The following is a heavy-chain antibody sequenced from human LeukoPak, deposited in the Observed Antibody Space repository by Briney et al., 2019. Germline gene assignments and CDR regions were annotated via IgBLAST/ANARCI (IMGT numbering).Heavy chain of an antibody. Sequence: PGGSLRLSCAASGFTFDRYTMNWLRQAPGKGLGWVSSISSSSSYIYYADSVKGRFTISRDNAKNSLFLQMNRLRAEDTAVYYCARADTLNYWGQGTLVTVSS. J-gene: IGHJ4*02. D-gene: IGHD3-16*01. CDR1: GFTFDRYT. CDR2: ISSSSSYI. V-gene: IGHV3-21*01. CDR3: ARADTLNY.